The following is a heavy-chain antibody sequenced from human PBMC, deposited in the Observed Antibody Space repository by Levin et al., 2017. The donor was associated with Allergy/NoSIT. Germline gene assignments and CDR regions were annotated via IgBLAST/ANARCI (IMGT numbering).Heavy chain of an antibody. D-gene: IGHD2-2*01. Sequence: SETLSLTCAIYGGSFRGYYWSWIRQPPGKGLEWIGEITHSGSTNYNPSLKSRVTISIDTSKNQFSLKLRAVTAAETAVYYCGNSGRHYCSNASCDWLPSWFDPWGQGALVTVSS. CDR1: GGSFRGYY. V-gene: IGHV4-34*01. CDR3: GNSGRHYCSNASCDWLPSWFDP. CDR2: ITHSGST. J-gene: IGHJ5*02.